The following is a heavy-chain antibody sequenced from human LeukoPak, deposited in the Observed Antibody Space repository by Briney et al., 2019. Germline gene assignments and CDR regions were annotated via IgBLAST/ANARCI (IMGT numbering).Heavy chain of an antibody. CDR1: GFTFSSYA. CDR2: ISYDGSNK. Sequence: PGGSLRLSCAASGFTFSSYAMHWVRQAPGKGLEWVAVISYDGSNKYCADSVKGRFTISRDNSKNTLYLQMNSLRAEDTAVYYCARAPDYAFDYWGQGTLVTVSS. J-gene: IGHJ4*02. V-gene: IGHV3-30*04. D-gene: IGHD4-17*01. CDR3: ARAPDYAFDY.